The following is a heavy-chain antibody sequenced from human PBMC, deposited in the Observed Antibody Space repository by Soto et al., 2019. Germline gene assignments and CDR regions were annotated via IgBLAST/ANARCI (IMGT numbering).Heavy chain of an antibody. Sequence: GYSVKVSCKASGYTFTGYYMHWVRQAPGQGLEWMGWINPNSGGTNYAQKFQGRVTMTGDTSISTAYMELSRLRSDDTAVYYCARDTPHDVFEIWGQGTMVRVSS. D-gene: IGHD3-3*01. CDR3: ARDTPHDVFEI. J-gene: IGHJ3*02. V-gene: IGHV1-2*02. CDR1: GYTFTGYY. CDR2: INPNSGGT.